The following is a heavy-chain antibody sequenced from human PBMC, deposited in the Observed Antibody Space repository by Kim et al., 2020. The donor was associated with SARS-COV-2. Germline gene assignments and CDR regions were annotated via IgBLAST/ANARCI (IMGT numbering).Heavy chain of an antibody. V-gene: IGHV3-33*06. Sequence: GGSLRLSCAASGFTFSSYAMHWVRQAPGKGLEWVAVIWYDGSNKYYADSVKGRFTISRDNSKNTLYLQMNSLRAEDTAVYYCAKVSVAADYYYYGMDVWGQGTTVTVSS. CDR3: AKVSVAADYYYYGMDV. D-gene: IGHD6-19*01. J-gene: IGHJ6*02. CDR2: IWYDGSNK. CDR1: GFTFSSYA.